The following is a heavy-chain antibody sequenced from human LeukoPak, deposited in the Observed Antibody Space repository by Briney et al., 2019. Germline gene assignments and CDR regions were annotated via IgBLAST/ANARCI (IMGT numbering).Heavy chain of an antibody. V-gene: IGHV1-46*01. CDR1: GYTFTSYY. CDR2: INPSGGST. Sequence: AAVKVSCKASGYTFTSYYMHWVRQAPGQGLEWMGIINPSGGSTSYAQKFQGRVTMTRDMSTSTVYMELSSLRSEDTAVYYCARGRQWLVLFDYWGQGTLVTVSS. CDR3: ARGRQWLVLFDY. J-gene: IGHJ4*02. D-gene: IGHD6-19*01.